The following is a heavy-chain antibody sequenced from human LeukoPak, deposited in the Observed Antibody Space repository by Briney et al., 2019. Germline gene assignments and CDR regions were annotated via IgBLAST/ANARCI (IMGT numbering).Heavy chain of an antibody. CDR2: IDWDNGN. Sequence: SGPALVKPTQTLTLTCTFSGFSLSTSGRCVSWIRQPPGKALEWLARIDWDNGNYYSTSLKTRLTISKDTSKNQVVLTMTNMDPVDTATYYCARTRYCTNGWLDPWGQGTLVTVSS. CDR1: GFSLSTSGRC. D-gene: IGHD2-8*01. V-gene: IGHV2-70*11. CDR3: ARTRYCTNGWLDP. J-gene: IGHJ5*02.